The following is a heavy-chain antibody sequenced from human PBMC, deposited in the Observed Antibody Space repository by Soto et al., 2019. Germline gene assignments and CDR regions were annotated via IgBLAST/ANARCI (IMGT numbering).Heavy chain of an antibody. D-gene: IGHD2-21*02. CDR1: GFTFSSYA. CDR2: ISYDGSNK. V-gene: IGHV3-30-3*01. CDR3: ASSSRVSGGDYPPHYYYGMDV. Sequence: GGSLRLSCAASGFTFSSYAMHWVRQAPGKGLEWVAVISYDGSNKYYADSVKGRFTISRDNSKNTLYLQMNSLRAEDTAVYYCASSSRVSGGDYPPHYYYGMDVWGQGTTGTVSS. J-gene: IGHJ6*02.